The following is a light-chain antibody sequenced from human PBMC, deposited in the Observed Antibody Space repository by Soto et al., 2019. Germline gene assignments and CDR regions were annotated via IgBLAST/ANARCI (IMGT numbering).Light chain of an antibody. V-gene: IGLV2-11*01. CDR1: SSDFGGYNY. Sequence: QSVLTQPRSVSGSPGQSVTISCTGTSSDFGGYNYVSWYQQHPDKAPKLMIYDVSKRPSGVPDRFSGSKSGNTASLTISGLQAGDEADYYCCSYAGSYTFYVFGTGTKVTVL. CDR3: CSYAGSYTFYV. J-gene: IGLJ1*01. CDR2: DVS.